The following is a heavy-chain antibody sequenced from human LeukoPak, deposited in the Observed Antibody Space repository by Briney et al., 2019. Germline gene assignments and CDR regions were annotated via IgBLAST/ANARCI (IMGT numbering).Heavy chain of an antibody. CDR3: ARGGDSSSSGGNFDY. CDR2: IIPIFGTA. V-gene: IGHV1-69*05. CDR1: GGTFSSYA. J-gene: IGHJ4*02. D-gene: IGHD6-6*01. Sequence: SVTVSCKASGGTFSSYAISWVRQAPGQGLEWMGGIIPIFGTANYAQKFQGRVTITTDESTSTAYMELSSLRSEDTAVYYCARGGDSSSSGGNFDYWGQGTLVTVSS.